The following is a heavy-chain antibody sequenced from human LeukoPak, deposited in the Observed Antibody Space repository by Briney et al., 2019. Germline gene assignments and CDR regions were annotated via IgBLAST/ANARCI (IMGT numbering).Heavy chain of an antibody. CDR2: IYYSGST. CDR3: ARVDYSNYVLDY. D-gene: IGHD4-11*01. V-gene: IGHV4-61*01. CDR1: GGSVSSGSYY. Sequence: SETLSLTCTVSGGSVSSGSYYWSWIRQPPGKGLEWIGYIYYSGSTNYNPSLKSRVTISVDRSKNQFSLKLSSVTAADTAVYYCARVDYSNYVLDYWGQGTLVTVSS. J-gene: IGHJ4*02.